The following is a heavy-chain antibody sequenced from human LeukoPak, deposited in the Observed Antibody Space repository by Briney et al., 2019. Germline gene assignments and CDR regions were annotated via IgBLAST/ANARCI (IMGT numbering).Heavy chain of an antibody. Sequence: PSETLSLTCTVSGGSISSSSYYWGWIRQPPGKGLEWIGSIYYSGSTYYNPSLKSRVTISVDTSKNQFSLKLSSVTAADTAVYYCARQFLNYDILTGYYTPYYFDYWGQGTLVTVSS. J-gene: IGHJ4*02. CDR1: GGSISSSSYY. D-gene: IGHD3-9*01. CDR3: ARQFLNYDILTGYYTPYYFDY. CDR2: IYYSGST. V-gene: IGHV4-39*01.